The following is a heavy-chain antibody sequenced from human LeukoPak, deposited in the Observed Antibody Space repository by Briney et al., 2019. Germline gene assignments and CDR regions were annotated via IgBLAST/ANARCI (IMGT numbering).Heavy chain of an antibody. V-gene: IGHV4-59*11. J-gene: IGHJ4*02. CDR3: VRRGDGYPYYFDY. D-gene: IGHD5-24*01. CDR2: IHYGGNT. CDR1: GGSISNHY. Sequence: SETLSLTCTVSGGSISNHYWSWIRQPSGKGLEGIGYIHYGGNTDYNPSLKGRLTISVDTSKNQFSLKLSSVTAADTAVYYCVRRGDGYPYYFDYWGQGTLVTVSS.